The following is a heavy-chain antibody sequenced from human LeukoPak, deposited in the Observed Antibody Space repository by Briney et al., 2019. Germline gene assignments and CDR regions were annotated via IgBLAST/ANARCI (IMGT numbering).Heavy chain of an antibody. CDR1: GGSFSGYY. J-gene: IGHJ4*02. Sequence: SETLSLTCAVYGGSFSGYYWSWIRQPPGKGLEWIGEINHSGSTNYIPSLKSRVTISVDTSKNQFSLKLSSVTAADTAVYYCARDSKTYYYDNWGQGTLVTVSS. CDR3: ARDSKTYYYDN. CDR2: INHSGST. V-gene: IGHV4-34*01.